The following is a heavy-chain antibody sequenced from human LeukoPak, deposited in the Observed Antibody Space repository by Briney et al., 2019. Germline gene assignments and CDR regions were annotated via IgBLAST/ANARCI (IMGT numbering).Heavy chain of an antibody. D-gene: IGHD5-18*01. Sequence: GRSLRLSCAASGFTFSSYGMHWVRQAPGKGLEWVAVISYDGSNKYYADSVKGRFTISRDNSKNTLYLQMNSLRAEDMAVYYCAKDRGYSYGGDFDYWGQGTLVTVSS. CDR2: ISYDGSNK. CDR1: GFTFSSYG. J-gene: IGHJ4*02. CDR3: AKDRGYSYGGDFDY. V-gene: IGHV3-30*18.